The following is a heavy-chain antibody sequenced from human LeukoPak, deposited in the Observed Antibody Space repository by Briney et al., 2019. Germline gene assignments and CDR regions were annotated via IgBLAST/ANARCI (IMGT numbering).Heavy chain of an antibody. CDR1: GFTFSSYG. Sequence: GGSLRLSCAASGFTFSSYGMHCVRHAPGKGLGWGAFIRYDGSNKYYADSVKGRITISRDNAKSTPYLQMNSLRAADTAVYYCAKDLVRGYWGQGTLVTVSS. V-gene: IGHV3-30*02. J-gene: IGHJ4*02. CDR2: IRYDGSNK. D-gene: IGHD2-8*02. CDR3: AKDLVRGY.